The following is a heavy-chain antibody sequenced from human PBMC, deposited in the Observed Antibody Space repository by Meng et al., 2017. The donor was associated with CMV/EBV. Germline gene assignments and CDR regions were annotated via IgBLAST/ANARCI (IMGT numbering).Heavy chain of an antibody. D-gene: IGHD6-13*01. CDR1: CGFISSSSYY. Sequence: LQRQGAGPGLVNPSGSPSLPCTVACGFISSSSYYWGGIRQPPGKGLEWIGSTYYSGSTYYNPSLKSRVTISVDTSNNHFPLKLSSVTAADKAVYYCARGGIAAAGLHWGQGTLVTVSS. J-gene: IGHJ4*02. CDR3: ARGGIAAAGLH. V-gene: IGHV4-39*06. CDR2: TYYSGST.